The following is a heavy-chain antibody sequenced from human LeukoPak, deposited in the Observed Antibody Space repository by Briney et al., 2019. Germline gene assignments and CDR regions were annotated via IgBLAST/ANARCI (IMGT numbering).Heavy chain of an antibody. D-gene: IGHD6-13*01. V-gene: IGHV3-7*03. J-gene: IGHJ1*01. CDR1: GFTFSNSW. Sequence: GGSLRLSCAASGFTFSNSWMSWVRQAPGKGLEWVANINQDGSDKDYVDSVKGRFTISRDNAKNSLYLQMNSLGAEDTAVYYCAKDTGVFGSSWYAEYFQHWGQGTLVTVPS. CDR2: INQDGSDK. CDR3: AKDTGVFGSSWYAEYFQH.